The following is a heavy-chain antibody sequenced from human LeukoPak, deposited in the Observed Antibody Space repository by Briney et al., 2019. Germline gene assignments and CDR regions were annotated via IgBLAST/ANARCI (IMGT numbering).Heavy chain of an antibody. Sequence: SVKVSCKASGGTFSSYAISWVRQAPGQGLEWMGGIIPIFGTANYAQKFQGRVTITADESTSTAYMELSSLRSEDTAIYYCARGWDYDSGGRPTAYVYWGQGTLVSVSS. CDR3: ARGWDYDSGGRPTAYVY. CDR1: GGTFSSYA. CDR2: IIPIFGTA. D-gene: IGHD3-22*01. J-gene: IGHJ4*02. V-gene: IGHV1-69*13.